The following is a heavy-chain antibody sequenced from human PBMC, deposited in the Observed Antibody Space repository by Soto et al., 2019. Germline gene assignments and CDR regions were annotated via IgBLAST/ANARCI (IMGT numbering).Heavy chain of an antibody. D-gene: IGHD5-18*01. CDR2: IYYSGST. Sequence: PSETLSLTCIVSGGSISNYYWSWIRQPPGKGLEWIGYIYYSGSTNYNPSLTSRVTISVDTSKNQFSLKLSSVTAADTAVYYCARHRYSYGVYYLDSWGQATLVTVSS. CDR3: ARHRYSYGVYYLDS. CDR1: GGSISNYY. J-gene: IGHJ4*02. V-gene: IGHV4-59*08.